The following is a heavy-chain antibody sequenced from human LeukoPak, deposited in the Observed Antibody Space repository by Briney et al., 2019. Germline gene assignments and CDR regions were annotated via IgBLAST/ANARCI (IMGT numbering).Heavy chain of an antibody. CDR1: GGSISSGGYY. J-gene: IGHJ4*02. CDR2: IYHSGST. CDR3: ARDPTGTTFDY. V-gene: IGHV4-30-2*01. D-gene: IGHD1-1*01. Sequence: PSQTLSLTCTVSGGSISSGGYYWSWIRQPPGKGLEWIGYIYHSGSTYYNPSLKSRVTISVDTSKNQFSLKLSSVTAADTAVYYCARDPTGTTFDYWGQGTLVTVSS.